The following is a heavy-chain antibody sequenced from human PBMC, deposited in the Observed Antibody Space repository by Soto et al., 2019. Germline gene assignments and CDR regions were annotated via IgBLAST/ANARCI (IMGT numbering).Heavy chain of an antibody. CDR2: THRGGVT. D-gene: IGHD2-2*01. J-gene: IGHJ4*02. V-gene: IGHV3-53*01. CDR1: GFTVSGND. CDR3: ARDSPDCTSASCPLDY. Sequence: EVQLVESGGGLIQPGGSLRLSCAASGFTVSGNDITWVRQAPGKGLEWVSVTHRGGVTYYADSVKGRFTISRDNSKNTVYLQMNSLRAEDTALYYCARDSPDCTSASCPLDYWGQGTLVTVSS.